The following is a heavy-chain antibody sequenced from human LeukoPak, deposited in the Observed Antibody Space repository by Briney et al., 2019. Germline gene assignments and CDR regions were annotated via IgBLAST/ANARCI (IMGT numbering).Heavy chain of an antibody. V-gene: IGHV4-4*07. CDR2: IYTSGST. CDR3: ARARHYYDSSGHTYYYYMDV. D-gene: IGHD3-22*01. CDR1: GGSISSYY. J-gene: IGHJ6*03. Sequence: SETLSLTCTVSGGSISSYYWSWLRQPAGKGLEWIGRIYTSGSTNYNPSLKSRVTMSIDTSSNQFSLKLSSVTAADTAVYYCARARHYYDSSGHTYYYYMDVWGKGTPVTVSS.